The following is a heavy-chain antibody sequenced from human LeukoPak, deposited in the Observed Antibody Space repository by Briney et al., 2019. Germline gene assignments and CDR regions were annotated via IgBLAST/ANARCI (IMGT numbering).Heavy chain of an antibody. CDR2: ISSSGSTI. D-gene: IGHD3-22*01. CDR1: GVTFSSYE. V-gene: IGHV3-48*03. Sequence: GGSLRLSCAASGVTFSSYEMNWVRQAPGKGLEWVSYISSSGSTIYYADSVKGRFTISRDNAKNSLYLQMNSLRAEDTAVYYCARGKEITMIGPGYFDYRGQGTLVTVSS. J-gene: IGHJ4*02. CDR3: ARGKEITMIGPGYFDY.